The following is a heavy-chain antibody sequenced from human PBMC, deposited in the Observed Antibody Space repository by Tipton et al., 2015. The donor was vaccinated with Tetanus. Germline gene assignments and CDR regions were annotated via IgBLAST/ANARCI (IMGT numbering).Heavy chain of an antibody. J-gene: IGHJ6*02. CDR3: ARASGSHPSYYYYAADV. CDR1: GGSFSGYY. Sequence: TLSLTCAVYGGSFSGYYWSWIRQPPGKGLEWIGEINHSGSTYYNPSLKGRVTVSVDTSKSQFSLKVSSVTAADTAVYFCARASGSHPSYYYYAADVWGQGPTVTVSS. CDR2: INHSGST. V-gene: IGHV4-34*01. D-gene: IGHD1-26*01.